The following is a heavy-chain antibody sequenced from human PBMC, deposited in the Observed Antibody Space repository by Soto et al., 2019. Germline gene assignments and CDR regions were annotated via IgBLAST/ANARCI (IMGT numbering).Heavy chain of an antibody. Sequence: EVQLLESGGGFVQPGGSLRLSCAASGFTFSSYAMSWVRQAPGKGLEWVSAISVSGGGTYYADSVKGRFTISRDNSKNTLSLQMNSLRADGTAVYYCARQPDIGAPSDVWGQGTTVTVSS. CDR1: GFTFSSYA. D-gene: IGHD5-12*01. CDR3: ARQPDIGAPSDV. J-gene: IGHJ6*02. CDR2: ISVSGGGT. V-gene: IGHV3-23*01.